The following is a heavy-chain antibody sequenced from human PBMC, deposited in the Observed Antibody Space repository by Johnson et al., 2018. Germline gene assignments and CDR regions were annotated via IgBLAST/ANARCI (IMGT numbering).Heavy chain of an antibody. CDR2: IKSKTDGGTT. Sequence: VQLVQSGGGVVQPGGSLRLSCAASGFTFSNAWMNWVRQAPGKGLEWVGRIKSKTDGGTTDYAAPVKGRFTISRDDSKNTLYLQMNSLRAEDTAVYYCGTGGSCSSTSCYTVTSYYYYYGMDVWGQGTTVTVSS. CDR1: GFTFSNAW. D-gene: IGHD2-2*02. J-gene: IGHJ6*02. V-gene: IGHV3-15*07. CDR3: GTGGSCSSTSCYTVTSYYYYYGMDV.